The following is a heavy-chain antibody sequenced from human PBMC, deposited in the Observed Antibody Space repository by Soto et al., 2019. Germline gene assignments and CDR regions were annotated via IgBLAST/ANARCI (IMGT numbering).Heavy chain of an antibody. CDR2: IWYDGSNK. CDR1: GFTFSSYG. Sequence: QVQLVESGGGVVQPGRSLRLSCAASGFTFSSYGMHWVRQSPGKGLEWVAVIWYDGSNKYYADSVKGRFTISRDNSKNTLYLQMNSLRADDTAVYYCARGQWVDTSFYGMDVWGQGTTVTVSS. CDR3: ARGQWVDTSFYGMDV. J-gene: IGHJ6*02. D-gene: IGHD6-19*01. V-gene: IGHV3-33*01.